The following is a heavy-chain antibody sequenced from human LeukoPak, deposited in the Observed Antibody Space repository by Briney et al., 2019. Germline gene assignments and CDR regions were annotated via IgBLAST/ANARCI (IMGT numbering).Heavy chain of an antibody. V-gene: IGHV7-4-1*02. CDR1: GYTFTSYA. D-gene: IGHD3-9*01. Sequence: ASVKVSCKASGYTFTSYAMNWVRQAPGQGLEWMGWINTNTGNPTYAQGFTGRFVFSLDTSVRTAYLQISSLKAEDTAVYYCASHLPAPGYFDWLSSFDYWGQGTLVTVSS. J-gene: IGHJ4*02. CDR3: ASHLPAPGYFDWLSSFDY. CDR2: INTNTGNP.